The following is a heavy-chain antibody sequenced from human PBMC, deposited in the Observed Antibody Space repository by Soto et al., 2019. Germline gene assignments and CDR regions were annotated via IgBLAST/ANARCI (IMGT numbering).Heavy chain of an antibody. J-gene: IGHJ6*02. CDR1: GGSFSGYY. D-gene: IGHD2-2*01. CDR2: INHSGST. V-gene: IGHV4-34*01. CDR3: ARFVVVVPAAIFPYYYCGMDV. Sequence: SETLSLTCAVYGGSFSGYYWSWIRQPPGKGLEWIGEINHSGSTNYNPSLKSRVTISVDTSKNQFSLKLSSVTAADTAVYYCARFVVVVPAAIFPYYYCGMDVWGQGTTVTVSS.